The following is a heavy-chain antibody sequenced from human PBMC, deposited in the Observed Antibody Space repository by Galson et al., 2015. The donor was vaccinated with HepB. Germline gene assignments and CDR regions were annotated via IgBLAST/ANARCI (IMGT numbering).Heavy chain of an antibody. CDR2: INHSGST. CDR3: ARAVVAMGSSRGLLDY. V-gene: IGHV4-34*01. D-gene: IGHD6-6*01. Sequence: ETLSLTCAVYGRSFSGYYWSWIRQPPGKGLEWIGEINHSGSTNYNPSLKSRVTISVDTSKNQFSLKLSSVTAADTAVYYCARAVVAMGSSRGLLDYWGQGTLVTVSS. CDR1: GRSFSGYY. J-gene: IGHJ4*02.